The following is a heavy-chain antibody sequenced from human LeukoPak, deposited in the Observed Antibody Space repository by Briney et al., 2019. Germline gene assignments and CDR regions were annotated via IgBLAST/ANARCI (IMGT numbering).Heavy chain of an antibody. CDR1: GFTFSSYS. V-gene: IGHV3-21*01. CDR3: AAGTTNCYSCGWFDP. Sequence: GGSLRLSCAASGFTFSSYSMNWVRQAPGEGLEWVSSISTDSSYIYYADSVKGRFPISRDNAKNSLYLQMSSLRAEDTAVYYCAAGTTNCYSCGWFDPWGQGTLVTVSS. J-gene: IGHJ5*02. CDR2: ISTDSSYI. D-gene: IGHD2-2*01.